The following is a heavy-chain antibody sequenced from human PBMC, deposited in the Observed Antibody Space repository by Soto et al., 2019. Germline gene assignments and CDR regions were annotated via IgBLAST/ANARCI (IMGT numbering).Heavy chain of an antibody. V-gene: IGHV4-31*03. Sequence: QVQLQESGPGRVKPSQTLSLTCTVSGGSISSGGYYWSWIRQHPGKGLEWIGYIYYSGSTYYNPSLKSRVTISVVTSKNQFSLKLSSVTAADTAVYYCAREADYGDYGRGIGAFDIWGQGTMVTVSS. CDR1: GGSISSGGYY. D-gene: IGHD4-17*01. CDR2: IYYSGST. CDR3: AREADYGDYGRGIGAFDI. J-gene: IGHJ3*02.